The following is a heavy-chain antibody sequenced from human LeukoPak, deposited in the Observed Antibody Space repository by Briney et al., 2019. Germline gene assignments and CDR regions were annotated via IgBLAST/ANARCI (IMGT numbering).Heavy chain of an antibody. CDR3: AKDMDTGVVYYFYGMDV. J-gene: IGHJ6*02. D-gene: IGHD5-18*01. CDR2: ISYDGSNE. V-gene: IGHV3-30*18. Sequence: GGSLRLSCAASGLTFSSYGIHWVRQAPGKGLEWVAVISYDGSNEYYADSVKGRFTISRDNSKNTLYLQMNSLRAEDTAVYYCAKDMDTGVVYYFYGMDVWGQGTTVTVSS. CDR1: GLTFSSYG.